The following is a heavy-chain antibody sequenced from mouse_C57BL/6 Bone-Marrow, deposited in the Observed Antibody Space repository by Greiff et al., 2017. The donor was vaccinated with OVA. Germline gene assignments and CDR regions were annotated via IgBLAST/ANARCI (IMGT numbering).Heavy chain of an antibody. CDR2: IDPEDGET. V-gene: IGHV14-2*01. CDR1: GFNIKDYY. CDR3: ASPYYYAMDY. J-gene: IGHJ4*01. Sequence: EVKLQESGAELVKPGASVKLSCTASGFNIKDYYMHWVKQRTEQGLEWIGRIDPEDGETKYAPKFQGKATITADTSSNTAYLQLSSLTSEDTAVYYCASPYYYAMDYWGQGTSVTVSS.